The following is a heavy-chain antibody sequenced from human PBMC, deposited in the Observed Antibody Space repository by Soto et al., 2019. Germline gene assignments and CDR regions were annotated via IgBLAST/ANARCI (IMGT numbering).Heavy chain of an antibody. CDR1: GFTIENSV. CDR3: ARAQKWRQLSLNVFDL. J-gene: IGHJ3*01. CDR2: ITGAGDGT. Sequence: EVQLVESGGGLVQPGGSLRLSCVASGFTIENSVMHWVRQTPGKGLMWVSRITGAGDGTLYADSVQGRFTISRDNAKNTVYQHMTGLRVEETAVYYCARAQKWRQLSLNVFDLWGQGTTVTVSS. V-gene: IGHV3-74*01. D-gene: IGHD5-18*01.